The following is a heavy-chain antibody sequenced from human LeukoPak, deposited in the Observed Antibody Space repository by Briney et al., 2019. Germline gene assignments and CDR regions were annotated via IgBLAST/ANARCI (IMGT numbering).Heavy chain of an antibody. J-gene: IGHJ6*02. CDR1: GGSFSGYY. V-gene: IGHV4-34*01. CDR3: AKDHPPYGDYYYGMDV. D-gene: IGHD4-17*01. Sequence: SETLSLTCAVYGGSFSGYYWSWIRQPPGKGLEWIGEINHSGSTNYNPSPKSRVTISVDTSKNQFSLKLSSVTAADTAVYYCAKDHPPYGDYYYGMDVWGQGTTVTVSS. CDR2: INHSGST.